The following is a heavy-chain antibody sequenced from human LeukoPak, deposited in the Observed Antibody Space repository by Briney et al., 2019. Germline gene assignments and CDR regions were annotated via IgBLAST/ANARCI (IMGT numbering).Heavy chain of an antibody. Sequence: PGGSLRLSCAASGFTFGSYAMSWVRQAPGKGLEWVSSISSSSSYIYYADSVKGRFTISRDNAKNSLYLQMNSLRAEDTAVYYCARVTEAPYYFDYWGQGTLVTVSS. J-gene: IGHJ4*02. CDR3: ARVTEAPYYFDY. V-gene: IGHV3-21*01. CDR2: ISSSSSYI. CDR1: GFTFGSYA.